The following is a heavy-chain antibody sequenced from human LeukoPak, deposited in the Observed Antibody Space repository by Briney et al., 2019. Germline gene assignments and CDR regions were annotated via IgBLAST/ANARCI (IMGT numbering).Heavy chain of an antibody. J-gene: IGHJ3*02. D-gene: IGHD2-21*02. CDR1: GFTFRTYW. V-gene: IGHV3-74*01. Sequence: PGGSLRLSCAASGFTFRTYWMNWVRQAPGKGLVWVSRINNDGSSTSYVVSVKGRFTISRDNAKNTVYLQMNSLRAEDTAVYYCARVQGGHIVVVTAFFDAFDIWGQGTMVTVSS. CDR3: ARVQGGHIVVVTAFFDAFDI. CDR2: INNDGSST.